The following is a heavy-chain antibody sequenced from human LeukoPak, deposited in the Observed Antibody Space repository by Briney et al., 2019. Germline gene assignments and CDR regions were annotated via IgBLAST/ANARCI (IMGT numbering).Heavy chain of an antibody. J-gene: IGHJ4*02. V-gene: IGHV3-48*01. CDR2: ISTTGTI. CDR1: GFTFSRFN. Sequence: GGSLRLSCAASGFTFSRFNMNWLRQAPGKGLEWLSYISTTGTIYYAESVKGRFSISRDNAKNSLYLQMNSLRPEDTAVYYCARDSLIFGVVTTFDYWGQGTLVTVSS. CDR3: ARDSLIFGVVTTFDY. D-gene: IGHD3-3*01.